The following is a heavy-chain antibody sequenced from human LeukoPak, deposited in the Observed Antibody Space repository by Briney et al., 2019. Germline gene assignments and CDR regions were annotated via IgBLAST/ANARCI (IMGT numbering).Heavy chain of an antibody. J-gene: IGHJ5*02. Sequence: ASGKVSCKASGYTFTSYGISWVRQAPGQGLEWMGWISAYNGNTNYAQKLQGRVTMTTDTSTSTAYMELRSLRSDDTAVYYCARDAAALGWFGNWFDPWGQGTLVTVSS. CDR3: ARDAAALGWFGNWFDP. CDR1: GYTFTSYG. D-gene: IGHD3-3*01. V-gene: IGHV1-18*01. CDR2: ISAYNGNT.